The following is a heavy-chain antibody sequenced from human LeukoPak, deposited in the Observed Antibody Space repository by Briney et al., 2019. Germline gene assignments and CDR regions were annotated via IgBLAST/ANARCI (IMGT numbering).Heavy chain of an antibody. J-gene: IGHJ5*02. CDR3: AKDGKGRGYSYGPIILYNWFDP. V-gene: IGHV3-23*01. D-gene: IGHD5-18*01. CDR2: ISGSGGST. CDR1: GFTFSSYA. Sequence: PGGSLRLSCAASGFTFSSYAMSWVRQAPGKGLEWVSAISGSGGSTHYADSVKGRFTISRDNSKNTLYLQMNSLRAEDTAVYYCAKDGKGRGYSYGPIILYNWFDPWGQGTLVTVSS.